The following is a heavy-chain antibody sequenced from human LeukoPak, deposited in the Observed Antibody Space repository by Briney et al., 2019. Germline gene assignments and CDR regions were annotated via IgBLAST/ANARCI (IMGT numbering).Heavy chain of an antibody. V-gene: IGHV3-43*02. CDR1: GFTFDDYA. Sequence: GGSLRLSCAASGFTFDDYAMHWARQAPGKGLEWVSLISGDGGSTYYADSVKGRFTISRDNSKNSLYLQMNSLRTEDTALYYCAKDMGRKGTRIPDYWGQGTLVTVSS. D-gene: IGHD2/OR15-2a*01. CDR2: ISGDGGST. CDR3: AKDMGRKGTRIPDY. J-gene: IGHJ4*02.